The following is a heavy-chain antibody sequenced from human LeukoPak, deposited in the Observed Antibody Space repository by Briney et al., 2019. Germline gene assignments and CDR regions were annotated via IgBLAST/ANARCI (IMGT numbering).Heavy chain of an antibody. V-gene: IGHV3-21*01. J-gene: IGHJ5*02. CDR3: ARDSDYDFWRGYPNWFDL. D-gene: IGHD3-3*01. Sequence: GGALRHSCAASGFTFSSYSMNWVRQAPGKGLERVSSISSSSSYIYYADSLKGRFTISRDNAKNSLYLQMNSLRAEATAVYYCARDSDYDFWRGYPNWFDLWGQGTLVTVSS. CDR1: GFTFSSYS. CDR2: ISSSSSYI.